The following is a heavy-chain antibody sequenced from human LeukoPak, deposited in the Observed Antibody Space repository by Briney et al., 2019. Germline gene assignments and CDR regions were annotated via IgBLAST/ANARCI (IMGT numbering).Heavy chain of an antibody. V-gene: IGHV1-46*01. J-gene: IGHJ4*02. CDR3: ASLPLCGDYDY. CDR1: GYTFTGYY. CDR2: INPSGGST. Sequence: PWASVKLSCKASGYTFTGYYMHWVRQAPGQGLEWMGIINPSGGSTSYAQKFQGRVTMTRDTSTSTVYMELSSLRSEDTAVYYCASLPLCGDYDYWGQGTLVTVSS. D-gene: IGHD4-17*01.